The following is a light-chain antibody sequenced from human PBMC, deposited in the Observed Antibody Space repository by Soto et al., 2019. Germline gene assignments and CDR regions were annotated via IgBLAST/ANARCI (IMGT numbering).Light chain of an antibody. CDR1: TSNIEKNF. CDR2: DTY. J-gene: IGLJ2*01. CDR3: GAWDTSLSAVL. Sequence: QSALTQPPSVSAAPGQHVTISCSGGTSNIEKNFVSWYQHLPGTAPKLLIFDTYNRPSEIPDRFSGSKSATSATLVITGLQAGDEAVYYCGAWDTSLSAVLFGGGTKLTVL. V-gene: IGLV1-51*01.